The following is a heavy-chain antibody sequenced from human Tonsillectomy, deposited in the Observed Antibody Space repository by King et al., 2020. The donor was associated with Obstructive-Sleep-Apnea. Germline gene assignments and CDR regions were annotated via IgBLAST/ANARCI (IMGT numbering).Heavy chain of an antibody. V-gene: IGHV4-38-2*01. CDR3: ATSKLRWLGELPLLFDS. Sequence: QVQLQESGPGLVKPSEILSLTCSVSGYSISSGYYWGWIRQSPGKGLEWIASIFHSGSTYFNPSLKSRVTISVDTSKNRFSLKLSSVTAADTAMYYCATSKLRWLGELPLLFDSWGQGTRVSVSA. D-gene: IGHD3-10*01. CDR1: GYSISSGYY. CDR2: IFHSGST. J-gene: IGHJ4*02.